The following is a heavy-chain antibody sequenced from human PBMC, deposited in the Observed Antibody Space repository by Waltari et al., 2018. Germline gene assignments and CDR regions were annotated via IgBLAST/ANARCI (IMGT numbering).Heavy chain of an antibody. CDR1: GGSISSHY. J-gene: IGHJ4*02. CDR3: ARARTRNYPLDY. CDR2: IYYRGGT. V-gene: IGHV4-59*11. Sequence: QVQLQESGPGLVKPSETLSLTCTVSGGSISSHYWSWIRQPPGKGLEWIGYIYYRGGTNYNPSLKIRVTISVDTSKNQFSLKLSSVTAADTAVYYCARARTRNYPLDYWGQGTLVTVSS. D-gene: IGHD1-7*01.